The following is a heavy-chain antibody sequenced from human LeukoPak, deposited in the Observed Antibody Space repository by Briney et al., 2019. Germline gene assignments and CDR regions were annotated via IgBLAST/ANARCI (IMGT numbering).Heavy chain of an antibody. V-gene: IGHV4-59*01. CDR3: ARVAYSGYDYYFDY. CDR2: IYYSGST. D-gene: IGHD5-12*01. CDR1: GGSISSYY. J-gene: IGHJ4*02. Sequence: PSETLSLTCTVSGGSISSYYWSWIRQLPGKGLEWIGYIYYSGSTNYNPSLKSRVTISVDTSKNQFSLKLSSVTAADTAVYYCARVAYSGYDYYFDYWGQGTLVTVSS.